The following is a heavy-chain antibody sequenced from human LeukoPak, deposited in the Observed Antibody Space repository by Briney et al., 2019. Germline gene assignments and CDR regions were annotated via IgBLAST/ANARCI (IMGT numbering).Heavy chain of an antibody. Sequence: SDTLSLTCSVSGDSISSYYWSWIRQPPAKGLEWMGYIYYCGSTDYNPSLKTRATISLDTSNNHFSLRLSSLTAARTPVHYFARVRFPKRSRYFDSTAHYHGYYFDYWGQGTLVTVSA. V-gene: IGHV4-59*07. CDR1: GDSISSYY. J-gene: IGHJ4*02. D-gene: IGHD3-22*01. CDR3: ARVRFPKRSRYFDSTAHYHGYYFDY. CDR2: IYYCGST.